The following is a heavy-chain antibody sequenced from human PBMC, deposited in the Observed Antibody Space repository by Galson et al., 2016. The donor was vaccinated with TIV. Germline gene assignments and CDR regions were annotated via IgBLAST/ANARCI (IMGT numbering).Heavy chain of an antibody. J-gene: IGHJ5*02. CDR1: GGIFRRHA. CDR2: IIAIFGTT. D-gene: IGHD5-12*01. Sequence: SVKVSCKVSGGIFRRHAISWVRQAPGQGLEWMGGIIAIFGTTDYAQKFQGRFTITADESTSTVYMELSSLRSEDTAVFYCAKGTGYALKKNYFDQWGQGTRVTGSS. V-gene: IGHV1-69*13. CDR3: AKGTGYALKKNYFDQ.